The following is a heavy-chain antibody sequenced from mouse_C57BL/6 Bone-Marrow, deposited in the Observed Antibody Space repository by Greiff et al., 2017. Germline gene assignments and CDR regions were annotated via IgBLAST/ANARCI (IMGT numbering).Heavy chain of an antibody. J-gene: IGHJ2*01. Sequence: VHLVESGAELARPGASVKLSCKASGYTFTSYGISWVKQRTGQGLEWIGEIYPRSGNTYYNEKFKGKATLTADKSSSTAYMELRSLTSEDSAVYFCANDYAYYFDYWGQGTTLTVSS. CDR1: GYTFTSYG. V-gene: IGHV1-81*01. D-gene: IGHD2-4*01. CDR3: ANDYAYYFDY. CDR2: IYPRSGNT.